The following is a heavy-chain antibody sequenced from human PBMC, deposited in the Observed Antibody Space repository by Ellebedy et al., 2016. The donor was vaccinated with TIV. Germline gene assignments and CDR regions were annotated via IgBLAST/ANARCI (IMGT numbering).Heavy chain of an antibody. J-gene: IGHJ4*02. Sequence: GESLKISCAASGFTFSRYDMHWVRQAPGKGLEWVASLAYDGSNKFYADSVKGRFTISRDNSKNMLYLQMNSLRAEDTAVYYCATHMGEFFDYWGQGTLVTVSS. V-gene: IGHV3-30*03. CDR2: LAYDGSNK. CDR3: ATHMGEFFDY. D-gene: IGHD3-16*01. CDR1: GFTFSRYD.